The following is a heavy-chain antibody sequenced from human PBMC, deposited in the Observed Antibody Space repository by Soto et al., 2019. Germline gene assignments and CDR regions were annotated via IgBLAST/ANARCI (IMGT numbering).Heavy chain of an antibody. V-gene: IGHV4-31*03. Sequence: PSETLSLTCTVSGGSISSGGYYWSWIRQHPGKGLEWIGYIYYSGSTYYNPSLKCRVTISVDTSKNQFSLKLSSVTAADTAVYYCARRSSDYYDSRRSAFDIWGQGTMVTVSS. CDR1: GGSISSGGYY. CDR3: ARRSSDYYDSRRSAFDI. J-gene: IGHJ3*02. CDR2: IYYSGST. D-gene: IGHD3-22*01.